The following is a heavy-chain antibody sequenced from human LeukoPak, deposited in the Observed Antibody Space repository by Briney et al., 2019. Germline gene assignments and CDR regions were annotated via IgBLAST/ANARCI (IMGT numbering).Heavy chain of an antibody. Sequence: SETLSLTCAVSGYSISSGYYWGWIRQPPGKGLEWIGSICHSGSTYYNPSLKSRVTISVDTSKNQFSLKLSSVTAADTAVYYCARESTTGTTVGYYGMDVWGKGTTVTVSS. V-gene: IGHV4-38-2*02. J-gene: IGHJ6*04. CDR3: ARESTTGTTVGYYGMDV. CDR2: ICHSGST. CDR1: GYSISSGYY. D-gene: IGHD1-1*01.